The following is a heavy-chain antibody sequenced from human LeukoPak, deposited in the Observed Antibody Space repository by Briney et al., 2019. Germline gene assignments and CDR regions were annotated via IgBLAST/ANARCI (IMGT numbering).Heavy chain of an antibody. D-gene: IGHD2-2*01. Sequence: QTGGSLRLSCAASGFTFSSYAMSWVRQAPGKGLEWVSAISGSGGSTYYADSVKGRFTISRDNSKNTLYLQMNSLRAEDTAVYYCAKDIYIVVVPAAMPDPSMDVWGQGTTVTVSS. V-gene: IGHV3-23*01. CDR1: GFTFSSYA. J-gene: IGHJ6*02. CDR3: AKDIYIVVVPAAMPDPSMDV. CDR2: ISGSGGST.